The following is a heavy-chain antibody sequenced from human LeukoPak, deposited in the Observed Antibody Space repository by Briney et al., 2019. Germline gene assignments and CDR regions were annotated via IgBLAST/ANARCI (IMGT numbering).Heavy chain of an antibody. CDR3: PSQEYYYDRNDAFDI. D-gene: IGHD3-22*01. V-gene: IGHV4-61*01. CDR2: ISYRGST. Sequence: AETLSLICTVSGGSCRSGREYGRGIRKGRGKGMEWIGYISYRGSTNYNPSLKSQVPISVDTSKNQFSLKLRSVTAADTAVYYCPSQEYYYDRNDAFDIWGQGTMVTVSS. CDR1: GGSCRSGREY. J-gene: IGHJ3*02.